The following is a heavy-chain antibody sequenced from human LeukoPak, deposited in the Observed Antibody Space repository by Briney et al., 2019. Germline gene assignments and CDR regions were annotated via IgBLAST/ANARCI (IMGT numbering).Heavy chain of an antibody. Sequence: GGSLRLSCVASGFTFSSYWMHWVRRAPGKGLVWVSRINSDGSSTTYADSVKGRFTISRDNAKNTLYLQMNSLRAEDTAVYYCARANNWNDGNFDYWGQGTLVTVSS. CDR2: INSDGSST. CDR3: ARANNWNDGNFDY. J-gene: IGHJ4*02. D-gene: IGHD1-1*01. CDR1: GFTFSSYW. V-gene: IGHV3-74*01.